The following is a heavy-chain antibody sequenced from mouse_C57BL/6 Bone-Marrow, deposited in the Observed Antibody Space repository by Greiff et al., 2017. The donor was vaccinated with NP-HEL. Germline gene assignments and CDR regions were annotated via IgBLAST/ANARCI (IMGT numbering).Heavy chain of an antibody. CDR1: GYTFTDYY. CDR3: ARFCITTVVEGWYFDV. Sequence: EVQLQQSGPELVKPGASVKISCKASGYTFTDYYMNWVKQSHGKSLEWIGDINPNNGGTSYNQKFKGKATLTVDKSSSTAYMELRSLTSEDAAVYYCARFCITTVVEGWYFDVWGTGTTVTVSS. J-gene: IGHJ1*03. D-gene: IGHD1-1*01. CDR2: INPNNGGT. V-gene: IGHV1-26*01.